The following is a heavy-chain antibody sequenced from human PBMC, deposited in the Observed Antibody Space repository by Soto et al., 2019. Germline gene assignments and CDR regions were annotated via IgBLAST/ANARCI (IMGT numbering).Heavy chain of an antibody. CDR1: GFTFSSYV. D-gene: IGHD6-19*01. Sequence: QVQLVESGGGVVQPGRSLRLSCAASGFTFSSYVMHWVREAPGKGLEWVAVISYDGNNKYYADSVKGRFTISRDNSKNTLYLQMNSLRAEDSAVYYCAKDLTSGWYVAVDYWGQVTLFTVSS. CDR2: ISYDGNNK. CDR3: AKDLTSGWYVAVDY. J-gene: IGHJ4*02. V-gene: IGHV3-30*18.